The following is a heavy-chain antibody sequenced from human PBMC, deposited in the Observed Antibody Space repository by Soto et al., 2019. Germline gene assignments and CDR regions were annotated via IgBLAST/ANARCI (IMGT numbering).Heavy chain of an antibody. J-gene: IGHJ4*02. V-gene: IGHV4-34*01. D-gene: IGHD6-19*01. Sequence: SETLSLTCAVYGGSFSGYYWIWIRQPPGKGLEWIGEINYSGSTTYNPFLKSRVTISVDTSKNQFSLKLSSVTAADTAVYYCASEAYSGGSLKSQWGQGTLVTVSS. CDR1: GGSFSGYY. CDR3: ASEAYSGGSLKSQ. CDR2: INYSGST.